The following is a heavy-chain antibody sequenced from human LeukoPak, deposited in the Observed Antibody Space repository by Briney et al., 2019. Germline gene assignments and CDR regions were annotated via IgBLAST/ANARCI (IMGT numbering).Heavy chain of an antibody. V-gene: IGHV4-39*07. J-gene: IGHJ4*02. CDR1: GGSISSSTYY. CDR2: IYYSGST. CDR3: ARDRFDTALV. D-gene: IGHD5-18*01. Sequence: SETLSLTCSVSGGSISSSTYYWGWIRQPPGKGLEWIGSIYYSGSTYYNPSLKRRVTISVDTSKNQFSLKLSSVTAADTAVYYCARDRFDTALVWCQRTPVTVSS.